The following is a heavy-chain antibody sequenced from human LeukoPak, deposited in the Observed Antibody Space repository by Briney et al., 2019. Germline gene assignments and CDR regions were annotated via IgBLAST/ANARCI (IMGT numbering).Heavy chain of an antibody. J-gene: IGHJ4*02. D-gene: IGHD3-22*01. Sequence: GASVKVSCKASGYTFTGYYMHWVRQATGQGLEWMGWMNPNSGNTGYAQKFQGRVTITRNTSIGTAYMELSSLRSEDTAVYYCARGPYYYDSSGYELDYWGQGTLVTVSS. CDR3: ARGPYYYDSSGYELDY. CDR2: MNPNSGNT. CDR1: GYTFTGYY. V-gene: IGHV1-8*03.